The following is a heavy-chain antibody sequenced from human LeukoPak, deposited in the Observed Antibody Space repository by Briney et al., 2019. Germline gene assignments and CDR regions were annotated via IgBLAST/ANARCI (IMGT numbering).Heavy chain of an antibody. Sequence: ASVKVSCKASGYTFTDYLINWVRQAPGQGLEWVGSTSTKNGYTKLAQKFQGRVAMTKDTSANTIYMDLKSLTFDDTAVYYCARAGITMVRGIDGDFDYWGQGTLVTVSS. CDR2: TSTKNGYT. V-gene: IGHV1-18*01. J-gene: IGHJ4*02. CDR3: ARAGITMVRGIDGDFDY. D-gene: IGHD3-10*01. CDR1: GYTFTDYL.